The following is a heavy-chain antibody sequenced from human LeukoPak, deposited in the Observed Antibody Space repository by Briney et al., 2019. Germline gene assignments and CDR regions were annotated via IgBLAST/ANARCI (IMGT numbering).Heavy chain of an antibody. D-gene: IGHD4-11*01. CDR2: INHSGST. CDR3: ASASITRYYFDY. Sequence: PSETLSLTCAVYGGSFSGYYWSWIRQPPGKGLEWIGEINHSGSTNYHPSLKSRVTISVDTSKNQFSLKLSSVTAADTAVYYCASASITRYYFDYWGQGTLVTVSS. J-gene: IGHJ4*02. CDR1: GGSFSGYY. V-gene: IGHV4-34*01.